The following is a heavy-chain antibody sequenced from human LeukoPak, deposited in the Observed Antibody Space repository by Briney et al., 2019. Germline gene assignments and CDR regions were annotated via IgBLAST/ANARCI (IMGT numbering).Heavy chain of an antibody. CDR2: ISWNSGSI. CDR1: GFTFDDYA. V-gene: IGHV3-9*01. CDR3: AKDKTIFGVVTLPDS. J-gene: IGHJ4*02. Sequence: PGGSLRLSCAASGFTFDDYAMHWVRHAPGKGLEWVSGISWNSGSIGYADSVKGRFTISRDNAKNSLYLRMNSLRAEDTALYYCAKDKTIFGVVTLPDSWGQGTLVTVSS. D-gene: IGHD3-3*01.